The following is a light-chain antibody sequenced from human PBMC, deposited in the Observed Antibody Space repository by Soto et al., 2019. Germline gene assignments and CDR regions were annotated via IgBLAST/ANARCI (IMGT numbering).Light chain of an antibody. CDR1: SSDVGTYNY. Sequence: QSVLTQPRSVSGSPGQSVTISCTGTSSDVGTYNYVSWYQQHPGKAPKLMIYDVSQRPSGVPDRFSGSKSGNTASLTISGLQAEDESDYYCCSYAGSYTSAFGGGTKLTVL. CDR2: DVS. CDR3: CSYAGSYTSA. V-gene: IGLV2-11*01. J-gene: IGLJ2*01.